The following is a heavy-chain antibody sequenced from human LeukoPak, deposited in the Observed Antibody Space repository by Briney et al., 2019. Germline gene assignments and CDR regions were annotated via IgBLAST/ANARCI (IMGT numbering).Heavy chain of an antibody. V-gene: IGHV4-39*01. J-gene: IGHJ4*02. CDR2: VYYSGST. Sequence: PSETLSLTCTVSGGSISSVNYYWGWIRQPPGKGLEWIGSVYYSGSTYYSPSLKSRVTISVDTSKNQFSLELSSVTAADTTVYYCAGGSYDNRGYSFDYWGQGTLVTVSP. D-gene: IGHD3-22*01. CDR1: GGSISSVNYY. CDR3: AGGSYDNRGYSFDY.